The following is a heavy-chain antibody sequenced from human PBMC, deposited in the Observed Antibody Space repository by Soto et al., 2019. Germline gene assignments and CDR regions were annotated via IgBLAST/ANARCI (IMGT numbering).Heavy chain of an antibody. V-gene: IGHV3-30-3*01. D-gene: IGHD3-10*01. CDR2: ISYDGSNK. J-gene: IGHJ6*02. CDR3: ARDRVGYYGSGSFNFYYYGMDV. CDR1: GFTFSSYA. Sequence: PGGSLRLSCAASGFTFSSYAMHWVRQAPGKGLEWVAVISYDGSNKYYADSVKGRFTISRDNSKNTLYLQMNSLRAEDTAVYYCARDRVGYYGSGSFNFYYYGMDVWGQGTTVTVSS.